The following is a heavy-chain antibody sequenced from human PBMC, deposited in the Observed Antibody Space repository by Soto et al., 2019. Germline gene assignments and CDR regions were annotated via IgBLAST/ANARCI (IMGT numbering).Heavy chain of an antibody. J-gene: IGHJ4*02. CDR2: ISGGGGNS. CDR1: GFNFGDYT. V-gene: IGHV3-23*01. D-gene: IGHD6-19*01. Sequence: QLLESGGGLVQPGGSRRLSCAASGFNFGDYTMTWVRQAPGKGLVWISNISGGGGNSYYADVVKGRFTITRDNSKNNLYLQMNSLKGEDTALYYCAKESFGVGWTLDFWCQGTLVTVSS. CDR3: AKESFGVGWTLDF.